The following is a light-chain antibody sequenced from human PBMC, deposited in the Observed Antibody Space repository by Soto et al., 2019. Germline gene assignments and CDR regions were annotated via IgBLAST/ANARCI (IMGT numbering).Light chain of an antibody. J-gene: IGKJ3*01. CDR3: QEYGNPL. CDR2: GAS. Sequence: EIVMTQSPGTLSLSPGERATLSCRASQSVDNKYLAWYQQKRGQAPRLLIYGASTRAAGIPDRFSGSGSGTDFTLTISSLAPEDFAVYYCQEYGNPLFGPGTKVEIK. CDR1: QSVDNKY. V-gene: IGKV3-20*01.